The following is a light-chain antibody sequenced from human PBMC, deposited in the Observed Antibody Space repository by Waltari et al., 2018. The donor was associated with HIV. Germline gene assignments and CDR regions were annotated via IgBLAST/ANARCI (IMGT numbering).Light chain of an antibody. J-gene: IGLJ2*01. CDR1: ALPKQS. CDR3: QSAGGSGSYVV. CDR2: KNI. Sequence: SYELTQPPSVSVSPGQTDRNTGSGDALPKQSAYGYQQKQGQAPVVGIYKNIERPSGIPARFSGSRSGTTVTLTISGVQAEDEADYHCQSAGGSGSYVVFGGGTKLTVL. V-gene: IGLV3-25*03.